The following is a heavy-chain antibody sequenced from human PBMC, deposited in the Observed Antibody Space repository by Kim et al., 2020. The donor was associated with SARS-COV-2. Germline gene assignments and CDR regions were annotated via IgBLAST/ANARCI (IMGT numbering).Heavy chain of an antibody. CDR3: VRDGFSSNWNLDY. D-gene: IGHD1-20*01. J-gene: IGHJ4*02. Sequence: YLDSVKGRFIISRDDAKTSLYLQMNSLRVEDTAVYYCVRDGFSSNWNLDYWGQGTLLSVSS. V-gene: IGHV3-7*01.